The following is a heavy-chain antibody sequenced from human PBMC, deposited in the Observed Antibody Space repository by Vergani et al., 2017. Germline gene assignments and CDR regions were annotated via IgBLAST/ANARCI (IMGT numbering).Heavy chain of an antibody. D-gene: IGHD4-11*01. CDR2: ISGSGGNT. Sequence: QLVESGGGWVQPGGSLRLSCVVSGFDFSSYIMNWVRQAPGKGLEWVSGISGSGGNTYYANSVKGRFTISRDNSKNTLYLQMNSLRAEDTAVYYCAREGTTXTTEAFYYYYYMDVWGKGTTVTVSS. CDR1: GFDFSSYI. V-gene: IGHV3-23*04. CDR3: AREGTTXTTEAFYYYYYMDV. J-gene: IGHJ6*03.